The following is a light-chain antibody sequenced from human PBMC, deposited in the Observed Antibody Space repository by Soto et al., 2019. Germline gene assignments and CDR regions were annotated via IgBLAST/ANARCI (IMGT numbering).Light chain of an antibody. J-gene: IGKJ1*01. CDR3: RQSATSPRT. V-gene: IGKV3-20*01. CDR1: QTVGNNY. CDR2: GAS. Sequence: EIALTQSPGTLSLSPGERATLSCRASQTVGNNYLDWYQQKPGQAPRLLIYGASSRATVIPDRFSGSGSGTGFTLTISRLEPEDFAVYYCRQSATSPRTFGQGTKV.